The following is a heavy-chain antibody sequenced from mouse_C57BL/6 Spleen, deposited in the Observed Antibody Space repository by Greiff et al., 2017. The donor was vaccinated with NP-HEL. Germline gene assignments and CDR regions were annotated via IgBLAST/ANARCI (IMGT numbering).Heavy chain of an antibody. J-gene: IGHJ4*01. V-gene: IGHV2-6-1*01. CDR1: GFSLTSYG. Sequence: VKLMESGPGLVAPSQSLSITCTVSGFSLTSYGVHWVRQPPGKGLEWLVVIWSDGSTTYNSALKSSLSISKDNSKSQVFLKMNSLQTEDTAMYYCARQGPRLLLYAMDYWGQGTSVTVSS. D-gene: IGHD1-1*01. CDR2: IWSDGST. CDR3: ARQGPRLLLYAMDY.